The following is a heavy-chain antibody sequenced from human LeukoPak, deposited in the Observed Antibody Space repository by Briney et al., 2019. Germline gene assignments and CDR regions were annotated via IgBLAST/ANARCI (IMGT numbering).Heavy chain of an antibody. CDR1: GGSVSSGSYH. J-gene: IGHJ4*02. Sequence: PSETLSLTCTVSGGSVSSGSYHWSWIRQPPGKGLEWIGYIYYGGSTDYNPSLKSRVTISKDTSKTQFSLRLSSVTAADTAVYYCARARLDSSGRFDYWGQGTLVTVSS. CDR2: IYYGGST. V-gene: IGHV4-61*01. CDR3: ARARLDSSGRFDY. D-gene: IGHD3-22*01.